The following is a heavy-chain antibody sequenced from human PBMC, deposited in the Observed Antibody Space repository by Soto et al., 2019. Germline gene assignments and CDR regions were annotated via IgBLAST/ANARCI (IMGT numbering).Heavy chain of an antibody. D-gene: IGHD3-3*01. Sequence: QVQLVQSGAEVRRPGASVKVSCKASGYTFTNYGINWVRQAPGQGLEWMGWINVDTGNTNYAQTVQGRVTMTTDTSTSTAYMELRSLRSDDTAMYYCARGGTTYYESWKIDYWGQGTLITVSS. CDR2: INVDTGNT. CDR1: GYTFTNYG. J-gene: IGHJ4*02. V-gene: IGHV1-18*01. CDR3: ARGGTTYYESWKIDY.